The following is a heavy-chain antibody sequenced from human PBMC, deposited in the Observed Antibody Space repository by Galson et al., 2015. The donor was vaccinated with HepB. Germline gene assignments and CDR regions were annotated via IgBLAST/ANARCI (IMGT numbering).Heavy chain of an antibody. CDR2: VSYDGGTK. CDR3: AREGDTYRSGRYGS. CDR1: GVTLSNYG. V-gene: IGHV3-30*03. Sequence: SLRLSCAASGVTLSNYGMHWVRQAPGKGLEWMAVVSYDGGTKYYADSVKGRFTISKDKSRNTVYLQMDTLRPEDTAVYFCAREGDTYRSGRYGSWGQGTLVTVSS. D-gene: IGHD6-13*01. J-gene: IGHJ4*02.